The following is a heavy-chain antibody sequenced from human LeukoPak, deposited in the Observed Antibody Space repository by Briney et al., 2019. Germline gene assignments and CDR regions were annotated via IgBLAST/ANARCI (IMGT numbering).Heavy chain of an antibody. CDR3: ARNRGGAAAGFDP. Sequence: SETLSLTCTVSGGSLTSYYWSWIRQPPGKGLEWIGHMSYSGSTNYNPSLKSRVTISLDTPKNQFSLKLSSVTAADTAVYYCARNRGGAAAGFDPWGQGTLVTVSS. CDR2: MSYSGST. CDR1: GGSLTSYY. D-gene: IGHD6-13*01. J-gene: IGHJ5*02. V-gene: IGHV4-59*01.